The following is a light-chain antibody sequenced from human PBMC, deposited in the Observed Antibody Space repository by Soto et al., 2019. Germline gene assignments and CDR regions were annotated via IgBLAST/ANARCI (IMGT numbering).Light chain of an antibody. V-gene: IGLV2-23*03. J-gene: IGLJ2*01. CDR1: SSDVGSYKL. CDR3: CSYAGSSTFHVV. Sequence: QSALTQPASVSGSPGQSITISCTGTSSDVGSYKLVSWYQQHPGKAHKRMIYEGSKRPSGVSNRFSGSKSGNTASLTISGLQAEDEADYYCCSYAGSSTFHVVFGGGTKLTVL. CDR2: EGS.